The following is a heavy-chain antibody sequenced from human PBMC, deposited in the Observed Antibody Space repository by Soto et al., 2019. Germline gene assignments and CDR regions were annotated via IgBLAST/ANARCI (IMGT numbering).Heavy chain of an antibody. V-gene: IGHV3-13*01. D-gene: IGHD4-17*01. J-gene: IGHJ6*03. CDR3: ANGPHSASWYYYMDV. CDR1: GFTLSTYD. Sequence: EVQLVESGGGLVQPGGSLRLSCAASGFTLSTYDMHWVRQATGKGLEWVAALSYAGDTYYLGSVKGRFTVSRESAKNSLYLQMNRLTAGDTAVYYCANGPHSASWYYYMDVWGKGTTVTVSS. CDR2: LSYAGDT.